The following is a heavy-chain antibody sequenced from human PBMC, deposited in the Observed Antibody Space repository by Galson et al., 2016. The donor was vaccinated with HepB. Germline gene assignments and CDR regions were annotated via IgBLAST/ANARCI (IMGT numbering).Heavy chain of an antibody. D-gene: IGHD1-20*01. CDR1: GFTFSTYY. CDR3: ARTITGTPWHHYYYGMDV. Sequence: LRLSCAASGFTFSTYYMTWVRQPPGKGLEWVAGIKQDGSEKYYVDSVKGRFTISRDNAKNALYLQMNSLRVVDTAVYYCARTITGTPWHHYYYGMDVWGQGTTVSVSS. CDR2: IKQDGSEK. J-gene: IGHJ6*02. V-gene: IGHV3-7*04.